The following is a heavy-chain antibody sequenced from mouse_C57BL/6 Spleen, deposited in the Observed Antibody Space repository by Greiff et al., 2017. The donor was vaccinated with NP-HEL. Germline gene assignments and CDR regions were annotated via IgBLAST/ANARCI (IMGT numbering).Heavy chain of an antibody. V-gene: IGHV1-55*01. J-gene: IGHJ3*01. D-gene: IGHD1-1*01. Sequence: QVQLQQPGAELVKPGASVKMSCKASGYPFTSYWITWVKQRPGQGLEWIGDIYPGSGSTNYNEKFKSKATLTVDTSSSTAYMQLSSLTSEDSAVYYCARWDYYGSSPGFAYWGQGTLVTVSA. CDR3: ARWDYYGSSPGFAY. CDR1: GYPFTSYW. CDR2: IYPGSGST.